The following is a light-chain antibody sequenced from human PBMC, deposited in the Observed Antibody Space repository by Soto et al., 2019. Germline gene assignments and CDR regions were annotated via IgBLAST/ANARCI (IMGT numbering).Light chain of an antibody. CDR1: QSVSSN. Sequence: EILMTHSPATLSVSPVERATVSFRASQSVSSNLAWYQQKPGQAPRLLIYGASTRATGIPARFSGSGSGTESTLTISSLQSEDFAVYYCQQYSNWPSWTFGQGTKVDIK. CDR3: QQYSNWPSWT. J-gene: IGKJ1*01. CDR2: GAS. V-gene: IGKV3-15*01.